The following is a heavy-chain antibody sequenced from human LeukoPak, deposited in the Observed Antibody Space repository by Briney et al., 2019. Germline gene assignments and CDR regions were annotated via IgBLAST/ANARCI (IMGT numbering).Heavy chain of an antibody. CDR2: ISSSNSYI. CDR1: GFTFSSYS. V-gene: IGHV3-21*01. Sequence: GGSPRLSCAASGFTFSSYSMNWVRQAPGKGLEWVSSISSSNSYIYYADSVKGRFTISRDNAKNSLYLQMNSLRAEDTAVYYCAREPVVPAAKLDYWGQGTLVTVSS. J-gene: IGHJ4*02. D-gene: IGHD2-2*01. CDR3: AREPVVPAAKLDY.